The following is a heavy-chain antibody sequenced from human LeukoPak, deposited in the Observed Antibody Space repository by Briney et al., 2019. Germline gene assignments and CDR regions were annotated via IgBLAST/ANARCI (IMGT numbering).Heavy chain of an antibody. D-gene: IGHD3-22*01. CDR2: INSDGSST. Sequence: GGSLRLSCAASGFTFSSNWMHWVRQAPGKGLVWVSCINSDGSSTNYADSVKGRFTISRDNSKNTLYLQMNSLRAEDTAVYYCAKDNRYYYDSSGYLWYWGQGTLVTVSS. V-gene: IGHV3-74*01. CDR3: AKDNRYYYDSSGYLWY. CDR1: GFTFSSNW. J-gene: IGHJ4*02.